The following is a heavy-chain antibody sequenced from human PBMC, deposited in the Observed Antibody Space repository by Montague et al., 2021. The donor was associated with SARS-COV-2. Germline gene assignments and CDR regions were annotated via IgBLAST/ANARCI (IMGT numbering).Heavy chain of an antibody. V-gene: IGHV2-5*02. CDR2: IYWDDDK. CDR3: ARYGDYGSWFDP. D-gene: IGHD4-17*01. J-gene: IGHJ5*02. Sequence: VKPTQTLTLTCTFSGFSLNTSGEGVGWVRQPPGKALEWLALIYWDDDKRHSPSLKSRSTISKDTTKNEVVLTVANMDPVDTATYYCARYGDYGSWFDPWGQGTLVTVSS. CDR1: GFSLNTSGEG.